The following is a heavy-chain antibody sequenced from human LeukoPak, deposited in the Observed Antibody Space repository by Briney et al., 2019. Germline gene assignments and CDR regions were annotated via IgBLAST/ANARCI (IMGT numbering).Heavy chain of an antibody. J-gene: IGHJ5*02. V-gene: IGHV3-74*01. CDR1: GFTFDDYA. D-gene: IGHD6-13*01. CDR2: INNDGSST. CDR3: ARPTKEGSSWYWWFDP. Sequence: GGSLRLSCAASGFTFDDYAMHWVRQAPGKGLVWVSRINNDGSSTSYADSVKGRFTISRDNAKNTLYLQMNSLRAEDTAVYYCARPTKEGSSWYWWFDPWGQGTLVTVSS.